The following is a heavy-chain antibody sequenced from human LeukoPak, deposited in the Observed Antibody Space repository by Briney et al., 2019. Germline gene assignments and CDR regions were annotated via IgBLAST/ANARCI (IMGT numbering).Heavy chain of an antibody. D-gene: IGHD4-23*01. CDR1: GGSFSGYY. CDR2: INHSGST. J-gene: IGHJ4*02. CDR3: ARGTRYGGTDY. V-gene: IGHV4-34*01. Sequence: SEALSLTCAVYGGSFSGYYWSWIRQPPGKGLEWIGEINHSGSTNYNPSLKSRVTISVDTSKNQFSLKLSSVTAADTAVYYCARGTRYGGTDYWGQGTLVTVSS.